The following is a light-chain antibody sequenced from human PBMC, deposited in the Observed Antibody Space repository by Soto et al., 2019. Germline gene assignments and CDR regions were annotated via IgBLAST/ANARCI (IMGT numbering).Light chain of an antibody. J-gene: IGLJ2*01. Sequence: QSVLTQPASVSGSPGQSITIPCTGSSSDVGSYNLVSWYQQHPGKVPKLLISDGSKRPSGVSDRFSGSKSGNTASLTVSGRQAEDEADYYCCSYATPSTPVVFCGGTKLTVL. V-gene: IGLV2-23*01. CDR2: DGS. CDR1: SSDVGSYNL. CDR3: CSYATPSTPVV.